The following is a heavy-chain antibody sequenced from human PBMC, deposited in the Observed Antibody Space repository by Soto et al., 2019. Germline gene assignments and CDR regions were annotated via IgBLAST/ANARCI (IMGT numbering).Heavy chain of an antibody. CDR3: AKEGGAVAELGYMDV. Sequence: QVQLVESGGGVVQPGRSLRLSCAASGFTFSSYGMHWVRQAPGKGLEWVAVISYDGSNKYYADSVKGRFTISRDNSKNTLDLQMNSLRAEDTAVYYCAKEGGAVAELGYMDVWGKGTTVTVSS. CDR2: ISYDGSNK. V-gene: IGHV3-30*18. CDR1: GFTFSSYG. J-gene: IGHJ6*03. D-gene: IGHD6-19*01.